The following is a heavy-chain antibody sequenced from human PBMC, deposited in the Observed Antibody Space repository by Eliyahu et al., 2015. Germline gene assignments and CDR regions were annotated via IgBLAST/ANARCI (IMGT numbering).Heavy chain of an antibody. V-gene: IGHV4-31*01. CDR2: THSXGAA. CDR1: GGXISGGDXY. CDR3: VRLTPGGTDSFDI. J-gene: IGHJ3*02. D-gene: IGHD3-16*01. Sequence: QVQLQESGPGLVKPSQTLSLXCTVSGGXISGGDXYWXWXRHLPGKGLEWXGXTHSXGAAYYNPSLESLDVISVDTSKNQFSLELDSVTAADTAMYYCVRLTPGGTDSFDIWGQGTKVTVSS.